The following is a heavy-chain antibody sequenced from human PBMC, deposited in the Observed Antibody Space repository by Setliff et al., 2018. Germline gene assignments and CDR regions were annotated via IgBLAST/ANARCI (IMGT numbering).Heavy chain of an antibody. D-gene: IGHD2-15*01. J-gene: IGHJ4*02. CDR2: LNQDGSET. V-gene: IGHV3-7*01. CDR1: GFTFNKYW. CDR3: AKRKGIAALDY. Sequence: GGSLRLSCAASGFTFNKYWMSWVRQDPEKGLEWLANLNQDGSETYYVDSVKGRFTISRDNAKNSLYLQMNSLRTEDTAVYYCAKRKGIAALDYWGQGTLVTVSS.